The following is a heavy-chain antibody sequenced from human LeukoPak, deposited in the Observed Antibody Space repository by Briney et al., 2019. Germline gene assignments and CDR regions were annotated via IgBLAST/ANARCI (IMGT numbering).Heavy chain of an antibody. Sequence: XXSGSGGSTYYADSVKGRFTISRDNSKYTLYLQMNSLRAEDTAVYYCAKDAPYSSSWYSPYDYWGQGTLVTVSS. J-gene: IGHJ4*02. V-gene: IGHV3-23*01. CDR3: AKDAPYSSSWYSPYDY. D-gene: IGHD6-13*01. CDR2: XSGSGGST.